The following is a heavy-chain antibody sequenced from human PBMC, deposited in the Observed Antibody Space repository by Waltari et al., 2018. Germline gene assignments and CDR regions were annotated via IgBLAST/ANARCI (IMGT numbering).Heavy chain of an antibody. V-gene: IGHV1-8*01. Sequence: QVQLVQSGAEVKNPGASVKVSCQASGYTFTMNYINWVRQATGQGPEWMGYVGPKSGKTGYADKFQGRITMTRDTSTTTVYMELSSLTSEDTAVYYCARGVIAGLDYWGQGTPVTVSS. CDR2: VGPKSGKT. CDR1: GYTFTMNY. D-gene: IGHD6-13*01. CDR3: ARGVIAGLDY. J-gene: IGHJ4*02.